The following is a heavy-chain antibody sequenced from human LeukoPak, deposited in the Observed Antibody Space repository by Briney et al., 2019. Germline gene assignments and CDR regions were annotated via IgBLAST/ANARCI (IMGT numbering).Heavy chain of an antibody. CDR1: GFIFSNYA. CDR3: AKSSTRDAPLGYFDY. J-gene: IGHJ4*02. V-gene: IGHV3-23*01. CDR2: ISGRGDTT. Sequence: PGGSLRLFCAASGFIFSNYAMNWVRQAPGKGLEWVAVISGRGDTTYFPDSVKGRLTISRDDSKNMAFLQMNSLRVEDTAIYYCAKSSTRDAPLGYFDYWGQGALVTVSS.